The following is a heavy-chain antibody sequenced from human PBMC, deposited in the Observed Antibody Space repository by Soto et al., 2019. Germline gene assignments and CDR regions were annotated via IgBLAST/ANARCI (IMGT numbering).Heavy chain of an antibody. J-gene: IGHJ4*02. CDR3: ATMGTPATGLYYFDY. Sequence: QVQLQESGPGLVKPSQTLSLTCTVSGGSISSGNYYWSWIRQPPGKGLEWIGFISYSGSTYYNASLKSRFTISVDTSKNQFSLNLSFVTVADTAVYYCATMGTPATGLYYFDYWGQGTLVTVSS. V-gene: IGHV4-30-4*01. CDR1: GGSISSGNYY. D-gene: IGHD1-7*01. CDR2: ISYSGST.